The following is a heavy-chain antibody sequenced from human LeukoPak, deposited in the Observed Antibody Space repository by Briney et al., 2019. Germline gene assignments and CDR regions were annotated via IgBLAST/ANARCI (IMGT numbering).Heavy chain of an antibody. CDR3: ARTYNWNDVPYYYYGMDV. D-gene: IGHD1-1*01. V-gene: IGHV1-69*04. CDR2: IIPILGIA. J-gene: IGHJ6*02. Sequence: ASVKVSCKASGGTFSSYAISWVRQAPGQGLEWMGRIIPILGIANYAQKFQGRVTITADKPTSTAYMELSSLRSEDTAVYYCARTYNWNDVPYYYYGMDVWGQGTTVTVSS. CDR1: GGTFSSYA.